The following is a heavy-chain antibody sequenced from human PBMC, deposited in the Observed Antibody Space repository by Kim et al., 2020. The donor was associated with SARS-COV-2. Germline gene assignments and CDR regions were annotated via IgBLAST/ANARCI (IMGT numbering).Heavy chain of an antibody. V-gene: IGHV3-21*01. D-gene: IGHD4-17*01. Sequence: ADSVKGRFTISRDNAKNSLYLQMNSLRAEDTAVYYCARHPPPDYGVHFDYWGQGTLVTVSS. CDR3: ARHPPPDYGVHFDY. J-gene: IGHJ4*02.